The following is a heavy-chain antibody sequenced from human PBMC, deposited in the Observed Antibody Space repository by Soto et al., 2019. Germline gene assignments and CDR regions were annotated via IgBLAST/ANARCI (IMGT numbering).Heavy chain of an antibody. CDR1: GFTFSTYG. J-gene: IGHJ6*02. V-gene: IGHV3-33*01. CDR2: IWYDGSNK. CDR3: ARAIGYYYYVMDV. Sequence: PGGSLRLSCAASGFTFSTYGMHWVRQAPGKGLEWVALIWYDGSNKYYADSVKGRFTISRDNSKNTLYLQMNSLRAEDTAVYYCARAIGYYYYVMDVWGQETTVTVSS.